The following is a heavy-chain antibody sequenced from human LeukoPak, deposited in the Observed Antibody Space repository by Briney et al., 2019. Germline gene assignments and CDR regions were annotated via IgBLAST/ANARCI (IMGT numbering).Heavy chain of an antibody. V-gene: IGHV3-20*04. D-gene: IGHD6-19*01. Sequence: GGSLRLSCAASGFTFDDYGMSWVRQAPGKGLEWVSGINWNGGSSGYADSVKGRFTISRDNAKNSPYLQLSSLGAEDTALYYCARDRRGSGWYYFDYWAREPWSPSPQ. CDR3: ARDRRGSGWYYFDY. J-gene: IGHJ4*02. CDR2: INWNGGSS. CDR1: GFTFDDYG.